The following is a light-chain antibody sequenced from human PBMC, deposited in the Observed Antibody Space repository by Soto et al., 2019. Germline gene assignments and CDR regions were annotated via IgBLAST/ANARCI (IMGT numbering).Light chain of an antibody. CDR2: EVT. CDR1: TSDIAGYNY. CDR3: SSYTSASTLV. V-gene: IGLV2-14*01. Sequence: LAQPASVSGSPGQSITISCTGTTSDIAGYNYVSWYQQHPGKAPKLLIYEVTSRASGVSHRFSGSKSGNTASLTISGLQAEDEADYYCSSYTSASTLVFGGGTK. J-gene: IGLJ2*01.